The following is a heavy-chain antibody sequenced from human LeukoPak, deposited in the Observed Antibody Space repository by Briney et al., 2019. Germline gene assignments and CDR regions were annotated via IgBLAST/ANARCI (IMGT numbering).Heavy chain of an antibody. V-gene: IGHV4-39*07. CDR3: ARETRYSGSYGGFYFDY. CDR1: GGSISSSSYY. Sequence: SETLSLTCTVSGGSISSSSYYWGWIRQPPGKGLEWIGSIYYSGSTYYNPSLKSRVTISVDTSKNQFSLILTSVTAADTAVYYCARETRYSGSYGGFYFDYWGQGTLVTVSS. CDR2: IYYSGST. D-gene: IGHD1-26*01. J-gene: IGHJ4*02.